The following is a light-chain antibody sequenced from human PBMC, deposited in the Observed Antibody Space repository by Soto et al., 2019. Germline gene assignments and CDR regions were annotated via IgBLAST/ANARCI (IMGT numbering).Light chain of an antibody. V-gene: IGLV1-47*02. CDR3: AAWDDSLSGV. CDR2: SNN. J-gene: IGLJ3*02. CDR1: NSNNGSNY. Sequence: QSVLTQPPSASGTPGQRVTISCSGSNSNNGSNYVYWYQQLPGTAPRLLIYSNNQRPSGVPDRFSGSKSGTSASLAISGLRSEDEAYYYCAAWDDSLSGVFGGGTKLTVL.